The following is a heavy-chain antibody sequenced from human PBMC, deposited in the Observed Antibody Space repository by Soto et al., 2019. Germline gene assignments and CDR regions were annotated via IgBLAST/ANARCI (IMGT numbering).Heavy chain of an antibody. CDR3: VTDDWHVRPLFDY. V-gene: IGHV3-30*04. CDR2: ISHDGATI. CDR1: GLTFSAYA. J-gene: IGHJ4*02. D-gene: IGHD3-9*01. Sequence: PGGSLRRSCAACGLTFSAYAIHWVRQARGKGLEWVAVISHDGATIHYADSVRGRFSVSRDNSKNTVYLQMNSLTGDDTAMYYCVTDDWHVRPLFDYWGQGALVTVSS.